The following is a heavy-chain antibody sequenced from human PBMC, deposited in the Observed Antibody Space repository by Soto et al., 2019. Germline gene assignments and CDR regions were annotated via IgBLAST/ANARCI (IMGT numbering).Heavy chain of an antibody. D-gene: IGHD2-8*01. CDR2: IYSGGST. J-gene: IGHJ6*02. CDR3: ARGVYASYYYYGMDV. CDR1: WFTVSTTY. V-gene: IGHV3-53*01. Sequence: QPGGSLRLSCAASWFTVSTTYMSWVRQAPGKGLEWVSVIYSGGSTYYADSLKGRFTISRDNSKNTLYLQMNSLRAEDTAVYYCARGVYASYYYYGMDVWGQGTTVTVSS.